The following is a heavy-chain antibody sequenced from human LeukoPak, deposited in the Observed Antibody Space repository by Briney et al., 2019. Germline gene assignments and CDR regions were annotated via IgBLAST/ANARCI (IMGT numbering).Heavy chain of an antibody. CDR2: ISISSSYL. Sequence: GGPLRLSCAASGFTFSSYSMNWVRQAPGKGLEWVSSISISSSYLYYADSVKGRFTISRDNAKNSLYLQMNSLRAEDTAVYYCARQGDYGGIPGYYYGLDVWGQGTTVTVSS. CDR3: ARQGDYGGIPGYYYGLDV. D-gene: IGHD4-23*01. J-gene: IGHJ6*02. V-gene: IGHV3-21*01. CDR1: GFTFSSYS.